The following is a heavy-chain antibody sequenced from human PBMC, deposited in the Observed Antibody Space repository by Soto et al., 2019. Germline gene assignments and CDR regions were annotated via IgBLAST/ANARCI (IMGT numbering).Heavy chain of an antibody. Sequence: GGSLRLSCAASGFTFSNAWMSWGRKAPGKRLEWVGRIKSKTYSGTTDYTAPVKGRFTISRNDSKNTLYLQMNSLKTEDTAVYYCTTGYRGYYFDYWGQRTLVTVAS. CDR1: GFTFSNAW. CDR2: IKSKTYSGTT. D-gene: IGHD1-1*01. V-gene: IGHV3-15*01. CDR3: TTGYRGYYFDY. J-gene: IGHJ4*02.